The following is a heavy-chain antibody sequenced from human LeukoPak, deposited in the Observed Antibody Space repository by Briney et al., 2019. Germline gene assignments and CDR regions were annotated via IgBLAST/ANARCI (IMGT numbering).Heavy chain of an antibody. CDR3: ARFSIVVVPAAMKRDYYFDY. CDR1: GGSISSGGYS. CDR2: IYHSGST. D-gene: IGHD2-2*01. J-gene: IGHJ4*02. V-gene: IGHV4-30-2*02. Sequence: SQTLSLTCAVSGGSISSGGYSWSWIRQPPGKGLEWIGYIYHSGSTYYNPSLKSRVTISVGRSKNQFSLKLSSVTAADTAVYYCARFSIVVVPAAMKRDYYFDYWGQGTLVTVSS.